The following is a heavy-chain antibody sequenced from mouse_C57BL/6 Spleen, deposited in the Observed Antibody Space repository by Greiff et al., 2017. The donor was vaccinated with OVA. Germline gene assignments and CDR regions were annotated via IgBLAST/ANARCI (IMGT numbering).Heavy chain of an antibody. CDR1: GYTFTSYD. V-gene: IGHV1-85*01. CDR2: IYPRDGST. Sequence: VQLQQSGPELVKPGASVKLSCKASGYTFTSYDINWVKQRPGQGLEWIGWIYPRDGSTKYNEKFKGKATLTVDTSSSTAYRELHSLTSEDSAVYFCARALYGSSYGYAMDYWGQGTSVTVSS. CDR3: ARALYGSSYGYAMDY. D-gene: IGHD1-1*01. J-gene: IGHJ4*01.